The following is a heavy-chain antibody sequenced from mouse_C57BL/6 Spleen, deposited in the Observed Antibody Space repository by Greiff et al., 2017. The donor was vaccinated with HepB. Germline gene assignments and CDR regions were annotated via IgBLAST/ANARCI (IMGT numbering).Heavy chain of an antibody. CDR2: IDPSDSYT. J-gene: IGHJ2*01. Sequence: QVQLQQPGAELVMPGASVKLSCKASGYTFTSYWMHWVKQRPGQGLEWIGEIDPSDSYTNYNQKFKGKSTLTVDKSSRTAYMQLSSLTSEDSAVYYCARDSNYPDYWGQGTTLTVSS. D-gene: IGHD2-5*01. CDR1: GYTFTSYW. CDR3: ARDSNYPDY. V-gene: IGHV1-69*01.